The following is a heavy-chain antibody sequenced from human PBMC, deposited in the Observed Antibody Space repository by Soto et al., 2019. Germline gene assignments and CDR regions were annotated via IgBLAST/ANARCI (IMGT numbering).Heavy chain of an antibody. V-gene: IGHV3-23*01. CDR1: GFTFSSYA. J-gene: IGHJ5*02. D-gene: IGHD6-6*01. CDR2: ISGSGGST. Sequence: PGGSLRLSCGASGFTFSSYAMSWGRQAPGKGLEWVSAISGSGGSTYYADSVKGRFTISRDNSKNTLYLQMNSLRAEDTAVYYCAKDHIAAPRVNWFDPWGQGTLVTVSS. CDR3: AKDHIAAPRVNWFDP.